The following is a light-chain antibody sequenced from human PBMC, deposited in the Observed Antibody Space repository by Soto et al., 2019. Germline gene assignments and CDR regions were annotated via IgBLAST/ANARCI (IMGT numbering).Light chain of an antibody. CDR1: QDISHF. CDR3: QKYNKDSPAT. J-gene: IGKJ1*01. CDR2: GAS. V-gene: IGKV1-27*01. Sequence: DIQMTQSPSSLSASVGDRVTITCQASQDISHFLAWYQQRPGEVPRLLIYGASTLQSGVPSRFSGSGFGTDFTLTITSLQPEDVATYYCQKYNKDSPATFGPGTKV.